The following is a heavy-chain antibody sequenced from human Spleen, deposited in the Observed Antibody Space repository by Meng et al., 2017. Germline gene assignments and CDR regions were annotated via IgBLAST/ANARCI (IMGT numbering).Heavy chain of an antibody. CDR3: ARDLDY. CDR1: GFTFRSHW. J-gene: IGHJ4*02. V-gene: IGHV3-7*01. CDR2: IKPDGSEK. Sequence: GGSLRLSCEASGFTFRSHWMTWVRQAPGKGLEWVASIKPDGSEKYYVDSVKGRFTIARDNAKNSLYLQMNSLRVEDTAVFYCARDLDYWGQGTLVTVSS.